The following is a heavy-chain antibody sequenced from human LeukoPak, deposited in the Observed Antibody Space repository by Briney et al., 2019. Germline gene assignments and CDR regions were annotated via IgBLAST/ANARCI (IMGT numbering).Heavy chain of an antibody. D-gene: IGHD3-16*02. CDR3: ARGRFGVWGSYRYLIYFDY. Sequence: SETLSLTCTVSGGSINSGSYCWSWIRQSAGKGLEWIGHIHISGSTNYNPSLRSRVTISVDTSKNQFSLKLSSVTAADTAVYYCARGRFGVWGSYRYLIYFDYWGQGTLVTVSS. J-gene: IGHJ4*02. V-gene: IGHV4-61*09. CDR2: IHISGST. CDR1: GGSINSGSYC.